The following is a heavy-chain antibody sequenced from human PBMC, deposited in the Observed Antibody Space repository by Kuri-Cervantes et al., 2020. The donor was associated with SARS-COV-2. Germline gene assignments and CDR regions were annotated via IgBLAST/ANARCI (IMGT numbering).Heavy chain of an antibody. CDR2: IKQDGRKK. V-gene: IGHV3-7*01. J-gene: IGHJ6*03. CDR3: AREVRSTTYYYYMDV. Sequence: GGSLRLSCAASGSTFSDYWMSWVRQAPGKGREWVANIKQDGRKKYYVDSVKGRFTISRDNSKNSLYLQVNSLRVEDTGIYYCAREVRSTTYYYYMDVWGNGTMVTVSS. D-gene: IGHD1-26*01. CDR1: GSTFSDYW.